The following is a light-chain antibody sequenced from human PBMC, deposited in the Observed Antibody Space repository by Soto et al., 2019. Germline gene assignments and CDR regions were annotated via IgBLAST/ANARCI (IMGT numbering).Light chain of an antibody. CDR2: GVS. J-gene: IGKJ1*01. V-gene: IGKV3-20*01. CDR1: QSGRSSY. Sequence: ESVLTQSPGTLSLSPGEIATLSCRASQSGRSSYLAWYQQKLGQAPRLLIYGVSNRATGIPDRFSGSGSGTDFTLTISRLESEEFAVYYCQQHGTSPRTFGQGTKVEIK. CDR3: QQHGTSPRT.